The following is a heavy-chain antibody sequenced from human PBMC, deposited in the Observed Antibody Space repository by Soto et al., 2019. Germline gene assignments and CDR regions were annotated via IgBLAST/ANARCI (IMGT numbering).Heavy chain of an antibody. J-gene: IGHJ4*02. CDR2: INHSGST. V-gene: IGHV4-34*01. CDR1: GGSFSGYY. Sequence: SETLSLTCAVYGGSFSGYYWSWIRQPPGKGLEWIGEINHSGSTNYNPSLKSRVTISVDTSKNQFSLKLSSVTAADTAVYYCARSFRYSSSFTDYWGQGTLVTVSS. D-gene: IGHD6-13*01. CDR3: ARSFRYSSSFTDY.